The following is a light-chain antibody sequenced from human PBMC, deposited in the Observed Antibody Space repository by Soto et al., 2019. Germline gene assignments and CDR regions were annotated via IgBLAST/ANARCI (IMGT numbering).Light chain of an antibody. CDR3: AAWDDSLSCPV. Sequence: QSVLTQPPSAAGTPGQMVTMSCSGSSSNIGSRSVNWYQQLPGTAPKLLIHNNSQRPSGVPDRFSGSKSGTSASLAISGLQSADEADYYCAAWDDSLSCPVFGGGTKLTVL. J-gene: IGLJ3*02. CDR2: NNS. CDR1: SSNIGSRS. V-gene: IGLV1-44*01.